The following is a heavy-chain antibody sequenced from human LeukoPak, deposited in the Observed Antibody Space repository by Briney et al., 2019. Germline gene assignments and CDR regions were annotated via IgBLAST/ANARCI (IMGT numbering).Heavy chain of an antibody. Sequence: GGSLRLSCAASGFTFDDYGMSWVRQAPGKGLEWVSFIYSGGNTHYSDSVTGRFTISRDNSKNTLYLQMNSLRAEDTAIYYCARRAGEYSHPYDYWGQGTLVTVSS. D-gene: IGHD2-15*01. CDR3: ARRAGEYSHPYDY. J-gene: IGHJ4*02. CDR2: IYSGGNT. V-gene: IGHV3-53*01. CDR1: GFTFDDYG.